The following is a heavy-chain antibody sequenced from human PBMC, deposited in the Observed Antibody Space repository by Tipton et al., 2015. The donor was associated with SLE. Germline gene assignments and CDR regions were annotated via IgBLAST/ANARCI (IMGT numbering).Heavy chain of an antibody. CDR3: ARLTFDWYLDL. V-gene: IGHV4-39*01. CDR1: GGSISSSSYY. CDR2: IYYSGST. Sequence: TLSLTCTVSGGSISSSSYYWGWIRQPPGKGLEWIGSIYYSGSTYYNPSLKSRVTISVDTSKNQFSLKLTSVTAADTAVYYCARLTFDWYLDLWGRGTLVTVSS. J-gene: IGHJ2*01.